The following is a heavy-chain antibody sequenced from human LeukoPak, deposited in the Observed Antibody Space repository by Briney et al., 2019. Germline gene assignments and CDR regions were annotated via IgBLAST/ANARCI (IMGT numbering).Heavy chain of an antibody. CDR2: ISGSGGST. CDR1: GFTFSSYG. Sequence: PGGSLRLSCAASGFTFSSYGMSWVRQAPGKGLEWVSAISGSGGSTYYADSVKGRFTISRDNSKSTLYLQMNSLRAEDTAVYYCAKSPQRVVPFDYWGQGTLVTVSS. CDR3: AKSPQRVVPFDY. D-gene: IGHD3-3*01. V-gene: IGHV3-23*01. J-gene: IGHJ4*02.